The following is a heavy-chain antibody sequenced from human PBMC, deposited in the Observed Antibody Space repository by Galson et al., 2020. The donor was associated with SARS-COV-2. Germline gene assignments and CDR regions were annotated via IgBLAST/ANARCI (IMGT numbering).Heavy chain of an antibody. D-gene: IGHD3-10*01. J-gene: IGHJ3*01. Sequence: GESLKISCAASGFTFSSYGMSWVRQAPGKGLECVSGITVSGASTYYADSVQGRFTISRDNSKNTLFLQMTSLRVEDTAVYACARASRGWGAFDVWGLGTMVTVSS. CDR1: GFTFSSYG. CDR2: ITVSGAST. V-gene: IGHV3-23*01. CDR3: ARASRGWGAFDV.